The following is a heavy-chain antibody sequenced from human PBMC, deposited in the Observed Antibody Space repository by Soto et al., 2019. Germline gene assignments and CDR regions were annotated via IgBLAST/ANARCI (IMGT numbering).Heavy chain of an antibody. CDR2: IGGGSTI. CDR1: GFTFSSYS. Sequence: EVQLVESEGGLVQPGGSLRLSCAASGFTFSSYSMNWVRQAPGKGLEWLSYIGGGSTISYADSVKGRFTISRDDGKNSLFLQMYSLRVEDTAVYYCVRDQNWSFDYWGQGTLVTVSS. CDR3: VRDQNWSFDY. V-gene: IGHV3-48*01. J-gene: IGHJ4*02.